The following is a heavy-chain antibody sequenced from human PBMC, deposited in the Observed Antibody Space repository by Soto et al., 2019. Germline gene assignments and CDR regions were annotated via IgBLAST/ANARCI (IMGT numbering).Heavy chain of an antibody. CDR3: ARGPQIVLMVYASNGHFDY. D-gene: IGHD2-8*01. Sequence: QVQLQESGPGLVKPSQTLSLTCTVSGGSISSGGYYWSWIRQDPGKGLEWIGCIYYSGSTYYNPSLKSRVTISVDTSKNQFSLKLSSVTAADTAVYYCARGPQIVLMVYASNGHFDYWGQGTLVTVSS. CDR1: GGSISSGGYY. J-gene: IGHJ4*02. CDR2: IYYSGST. V-gene: IGHV4-31*03.